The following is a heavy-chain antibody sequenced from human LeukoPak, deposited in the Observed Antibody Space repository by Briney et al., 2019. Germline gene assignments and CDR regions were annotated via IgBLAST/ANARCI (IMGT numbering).Heavy chain of an antibody. CDR2: IYYGGSP. D-gene: IGHD3-10*01. J-gene: IGHJ5*02. Sequence: SETLSLTCNVSGGSISTTTNSWGWAWIRQRPTKGLEWIGSIYYGGSPYYTSSLKSRVTISVDTSKNQFSLKLASLTAADTAVYYCARGHYYGSGSYYTGWFDPWGQGTLVTVSS. V-gene: IGHV4-39*01. CDR1: GGSISTTTNS. CDR3: ARGHYYGSGSYYTGWFDP.